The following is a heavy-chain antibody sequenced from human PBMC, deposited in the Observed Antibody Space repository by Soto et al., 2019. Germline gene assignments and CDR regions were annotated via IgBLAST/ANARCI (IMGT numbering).Heavy chain of an antibody. CDR2: IYYSGST. D-gene: IGHD1-26*01. CDR3: ARLGQPPGETSGHSYFDY. J-gene: IGHJ4*02. Sequence: SETLSLTCTVSGGSISSYYWSWIRQPPGKGLEWIGYIYYSGSTNYNPSLKSRVTISVDTSKNQFSLKLSSVTAADTAVYYCARLGQPPGETSGHSYFDYWGQGTLVTVSS. CDR1: GGSISSYY. V-gene: IGHV4-59*08.